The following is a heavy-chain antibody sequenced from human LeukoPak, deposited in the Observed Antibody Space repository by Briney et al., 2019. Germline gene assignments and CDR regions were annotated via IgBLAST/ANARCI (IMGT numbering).Heavy chain of an antibody. CDR2: VYTSGST. J-gene: IGHJ4*02. CDR1: GGSISSGSYY. D-gene: IGHD5-24*01. CDR3: AIQGALEMATIKKGVFDY. V-gene: IGHV4-61*02. Sequence: SQTLSLTCTVSGGSISSGSYYWRWLRQPAGKGLEWLGRVYTSGSTNYNPSLKSRVTISVDTSKNQFSLKLSSVTAADTAVYYCAIQGALEMATIKKGVFDYWGQGTLVTVSS.